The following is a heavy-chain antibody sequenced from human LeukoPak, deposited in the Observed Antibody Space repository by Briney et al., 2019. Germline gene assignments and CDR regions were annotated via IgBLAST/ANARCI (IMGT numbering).Heavy chain of an antibody. Sequence: SETLSLTCAVSGYSISSGYYWGWIRQPPGKGLEWIGSIYHSGSTYYNPSLKSRVTISVDTSKNQFSLKQSSVTAADTAVYYCARMGDYYYMDFWGRGTTVTVSS. CDR3: ARMGDYYYMDF. J-gene: IGHJ6*03. CDR1: GYSISSGYY. CDR2: IYHSGST. V-gene: IGHV4-38-2*01.